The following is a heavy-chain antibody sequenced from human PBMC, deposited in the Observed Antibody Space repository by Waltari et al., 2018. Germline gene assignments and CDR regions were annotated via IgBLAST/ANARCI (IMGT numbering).Heavy chain of an antibody. V-gene: IGHV1-69*12. CDR1: GGHFSSYA. CDR3: ATRRGVSSSDYYYYYYMDV. Sequence: QVQLVQSGAEVKKPGSSEKVSCKPSGGHFSSYAISWVRQAPGHGLEWMGGIIPIVGTANYAQKFQGRVTITADESTSTAYMELSSLRSEDTAVYYCATRRGVSSSDYYYYYYMDVWGKGTTVTISS. D-gene: IGHD6-6*01. CDR2: IIPIVGTA. J-gene: IGHJ6*03.